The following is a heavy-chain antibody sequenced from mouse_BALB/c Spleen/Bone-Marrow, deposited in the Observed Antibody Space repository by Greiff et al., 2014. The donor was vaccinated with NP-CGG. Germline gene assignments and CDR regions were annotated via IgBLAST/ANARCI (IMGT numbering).Heavy chain of an antibody. V-gene: IGHV1-4*01. J-gene: IGHJ2*01. Sequence: VQLVESGAELARPGASVWMSCKASGYTFTSYPMNWVKQRPGQGPEWIGYINPSSGYTNYNQKFKDKATLTADKSSSTAYMQLSSLTSEDSAVYYCTRRAAYYFDYWGQGTTLTVSS. D-gene: IGHD3-3*01. CDR3: TRRAAYYFDY. CDR2: INPSSGYT. CDR1: GYTFTSYP.